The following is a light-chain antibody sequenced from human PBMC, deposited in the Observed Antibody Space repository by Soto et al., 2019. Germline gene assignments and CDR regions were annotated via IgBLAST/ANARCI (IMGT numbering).Light chain of an antibody. CDR1: SGHSSYA. V-gene: IGLV4-69*01. CDR2: LNSDGSH. Sequence: QLVLTQSPSASASLVASVKLTCTLSSGHSSYAIAWHQQQPEKGPRYLMKLNSDGSHSKGDGIPDRFSGSSSGAERYLTISSLQSEDEADYYCQTWGTGPSVVFGGGTKLTVL. J-gene: IGLJ2*01. CDR3: QTWGTGPSVV.